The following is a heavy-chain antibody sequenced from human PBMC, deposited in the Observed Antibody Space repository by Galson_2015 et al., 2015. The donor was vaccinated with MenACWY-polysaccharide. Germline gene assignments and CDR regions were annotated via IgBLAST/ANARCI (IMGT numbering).Heavy chain of an antibody. Sequence: SLRLSCAASGFTFSSYEFNWVRQAPGTGLEWISYIDTSGTSIYYADSVRGRFTISRDNAKSSLYLQMNSLRAEDTALYYCAREDLNCGGDCFSTWGQGTLVTVS. CDR2: IDTSGTSI. CDR1: GFTFSSYE. J-gene: IGHJ5*02. CDR3: AREDLNCGGDCFST. V-gene: IGHV3-48*03. D-gene: IGHD2-21*02.